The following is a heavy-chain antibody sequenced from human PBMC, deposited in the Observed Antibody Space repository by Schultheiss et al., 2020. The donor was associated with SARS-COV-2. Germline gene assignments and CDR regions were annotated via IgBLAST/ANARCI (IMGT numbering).Heavy chain of an antibody. CDR1: GFTFSSYA. CDR2: ISSDGSST. J-gene: IGHJ3*02. CDR3: ARVSVYYDRRVAFDI. V-gene: IGHV3-74*01. Sequence: GGSLRLSCAASGFTFSSYAMSWVRQAPGNGLEWVSRISSDGSSTTYADSVKGRFTISRDNAKNTLYLQMNSLRAEDTAVYYCARVSVYYDRRVAFDIWGQGTMVTVSS. D-gene: IGHD3-3*01.